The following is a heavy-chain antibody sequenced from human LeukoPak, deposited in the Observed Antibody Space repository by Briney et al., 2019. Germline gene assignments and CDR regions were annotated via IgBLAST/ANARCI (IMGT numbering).Heavy chain of an antibody. CDR3: ATPVGGVWSFDY. Sequence: GGSLRLSCAASGFTFSNYWMTWVRQAPGKGLEWVANIKQDESEKYYVDPVKGRFTVSRDNSKNSVYLQMNSLRAEDTAMYYCATPVGGVWSFDYWGQGTLVTVPS. CDR1: GFTFSNYW. D-gene: IGHD2-15*01. J-gene: IGHJ4*02. CDR2: IKQDESEK. V-gene: IGHV3-7*01.